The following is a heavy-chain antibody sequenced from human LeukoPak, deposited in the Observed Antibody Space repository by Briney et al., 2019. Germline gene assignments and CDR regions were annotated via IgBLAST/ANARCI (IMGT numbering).Heavy chain of an antibody. CDR2: IKQDASEK. J-gene: IGHJ4*02. Sequence: GGSLRLTCAASGLTSSDFWMSWVRQAPGKGLEWVANIKQDASEKYYVDSVKGRFTISRDNAKNSLYLQMNSLRAEDTALYYCAKDNHPLARAVAGDYWGQGTLVTVSS. V-gene: IGHV3-7*03. CDR3: AKDNHPLARAVAGDY. D-gene: IGHD6-19*01. CDR1: GLTSSDFW.